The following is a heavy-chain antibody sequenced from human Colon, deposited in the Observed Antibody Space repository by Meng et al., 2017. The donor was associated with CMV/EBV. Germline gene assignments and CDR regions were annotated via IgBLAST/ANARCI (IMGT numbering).Heavy chain of an antibody. CDR3: ARELYSNYVLGQPQVPSFDY. J-gene: IGHJ4*02. CDR2: ISGSSSNI. V-gene: IGHV3-21*01. D-gene: IGHD4-11*01. CDR1: GFTFSDYS. Sequence: GGSLRLSCAASGFTFSDYSMSWVRQAPGKGLEWVSSISGSSSNIYYADSIKGRITISRDNSKNTLYLQMNSLRAEDTAVYYCARELYSNYVLGQPQVPSFDYWGQGTLVTVSS.